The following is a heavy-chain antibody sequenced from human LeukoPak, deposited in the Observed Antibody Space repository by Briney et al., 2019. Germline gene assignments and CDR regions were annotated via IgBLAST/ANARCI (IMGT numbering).Heavy chain of an antibody. J-gene: IGHJ5*02. V-gene: IGHV4-59*01. Sequence: PSETLSLTCTVSGGSISSYYWSWIRQPPGKGLEWLGYIYYSGSSKYNPSLKSRVTISVDTSKNQLSLKVSSVTAADTAVYYCARDGSGWYGKFDPWGQGTLVTVSS. CDR3: ARDGSGWYGKFDP. CDR2: IYYSGSS. D-gene: IGHD6-19*01. CDR1: GGSISSYY.